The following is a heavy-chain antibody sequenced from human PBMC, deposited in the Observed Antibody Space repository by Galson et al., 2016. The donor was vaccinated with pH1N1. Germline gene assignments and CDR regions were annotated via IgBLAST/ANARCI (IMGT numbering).Heavy chain of an antibody. J-gene: IGHJ4*02. CDR1: GGTFNNYP. CDR3: ASFTTRATGDY. V-gene: IGHV1-69*06. Sequence: SVKVSCKASGGTFNNYPISWLRQAPGHGLEWMGRIIPIFGTANYAQKFQGRVTITADKSTSTAYMELSSLRSEDTAVYYCASFTTRATGDYWGQGTLVTVST. CDR2: IIPIFGTA. D-gene: IGHD1-14*01.